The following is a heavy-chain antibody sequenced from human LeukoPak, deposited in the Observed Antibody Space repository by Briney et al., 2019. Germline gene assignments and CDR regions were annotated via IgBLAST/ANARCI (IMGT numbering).Heavy chain of an antibody. CDR3: ARDVGSTTDWFDP. V-gene: IGHV4-61*01. CDR2: IYYSGST. Sequence: TSETLSLTCTVSGGSVSSGSYYWSWIRQPPGKGLEWIGYIYYSGSTNYNPSLKSRVTISVDTSKNQFSLKLSSVTAADTAVYYCARDVGSTTDWFDPWGQGTLVTVSS. CDR1: GGSVSSGSYY. J-gene: IGHJ5*02. D-gene: IGHD1-1*01.